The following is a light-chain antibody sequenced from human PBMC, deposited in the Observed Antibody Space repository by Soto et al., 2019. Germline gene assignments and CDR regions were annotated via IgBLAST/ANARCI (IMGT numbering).Light chain of an antibody. CDR1: QGIRTW. V-gene: IGKV1-33*01. J-gene: IGKJ5*01. CDR3: QQYSHLIT. CDR2: DAS. Sequence: DIQMTQSPSSVSASVGDRVTITCRASQGIRTWLAWYQQKPGKAPKLLIYDASNLETGVPSRFSGSGSGTDFTFTISSLQPEDIATYYCQQYSHLITFGQGTRLEIK.